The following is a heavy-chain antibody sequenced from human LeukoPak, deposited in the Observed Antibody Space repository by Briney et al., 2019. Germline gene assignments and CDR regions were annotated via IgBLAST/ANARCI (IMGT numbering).Heavy chain of an antibody. CDR1: SGSISSGSYY. J-gene: IGHJ5*02. D-gene: IGHD3-10*01. CDR3: ARHYGSGMDYFDP. Sequence: SETLSLTCTVSSGSISSGSYYWSWIRQPAGKGLEWIGRIYTSGNTNYNPSLNSRVTISVDTSKIQCSLKLTSVTAADTAVYYCARHYGSGMDYFDPWGQGTLVTVSS. CDR2: IYTSGNT. V-gene: IGHV4-61*02.